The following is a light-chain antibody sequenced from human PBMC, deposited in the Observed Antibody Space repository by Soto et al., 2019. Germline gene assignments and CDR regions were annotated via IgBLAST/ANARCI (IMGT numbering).Light chain of an antibody. J-gene: IGKJ2*01. V-gene: IGKV3-15*01. Sequence: EVVMTQSPATLSVSPGERATLSCRASQSISNNLAWYQQKPGQAPRLLIYDASPRATAIPARFSGSGSGTDLTLTISSLQSEDFAVYYCQHSDNWPPYTFGQGTKLEIK. CDR3: QHSDNWPPYT. CDR2: DAS. CDR1: QSISNN.